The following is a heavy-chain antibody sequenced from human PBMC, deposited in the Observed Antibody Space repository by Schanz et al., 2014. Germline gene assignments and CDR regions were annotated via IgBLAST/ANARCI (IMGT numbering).Heavy chain of an antibody. CDR3: ARGRTFDY. Sequence: VQSVHSGTEVQKLGASVKVSCQTSGYTFTAYGINWVRQAPGQGLEWIGWISAYTNNTNYAQKVQGRVTMTTDTSTGTAYIELHILTSEDTAVYYCARGRTFDYWGQGTLVTVSS. V-gene: IGHV1-18*01. CDR1: GYTFTAYG. CDR2: ISAYTNNT. J-gene: IGHJ4*02.